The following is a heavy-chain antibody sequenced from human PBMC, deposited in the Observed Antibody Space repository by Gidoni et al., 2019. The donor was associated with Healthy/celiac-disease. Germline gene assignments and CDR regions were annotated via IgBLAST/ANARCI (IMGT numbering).Heavy chain of an antibody. CDR3: ARTLPQMAFDY. Sequence: QLQLQESVTGLVKPSETLSLTCTVSGGSISSSSYYWGWIRQPPGKGLEWIGSIYYSGSTYYNPSLKSRVTISVDTSKNQFSLKLSSVTAADTAVYYCARTLPQMAFDYWGQGTLVTVSS. CDR1: GGSISSSSYY. J-gene: IGHJ4*02. V-gene: IGHV4-39*01. CDR2: IYYSGST.